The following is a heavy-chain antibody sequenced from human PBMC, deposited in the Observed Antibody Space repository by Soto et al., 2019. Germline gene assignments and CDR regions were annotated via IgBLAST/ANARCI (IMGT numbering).Heavy chain of an antibody. Sequence: EVQLVESGGGLVKPGGSLRLSCAASGFTFSNAWMSWVRQAPGKGLEWVGRIKEKANGGTTDYAAPVKGRFTISRDDSKNTLFLQMNSLKSEDTAVYYCTTLTGWYYFDYWGQGTLVTVSS. J-gene: IGHJ4*02. CDR2: IKEKANGGTT. V-gene: IGHV3-15*01. CDR1: GFTFSNAW. D-gene: IGHD6-19*01. CDR3: TTLTGWYYFDY.